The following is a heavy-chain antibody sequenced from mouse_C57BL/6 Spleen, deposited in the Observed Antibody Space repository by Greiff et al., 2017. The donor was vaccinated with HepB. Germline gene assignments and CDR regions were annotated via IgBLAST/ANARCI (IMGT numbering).Heavy chain of an antibody. D-gene: IGHD2-2*01. CDR3: TSMVTTGYYYAMDY. CDR2: IRLKSDNYAT. J-gene: IGHJ4*01. Sequence: EVQLVESGGGLVQPGGSMKLSCVASGFTFSNYWMNWVRQSPEKGLEWVAQIRLKSDNYATHYAESVKGRFTISRDDSKSSVYLQMNNLRAEDTGIYYCTSMVTTGYYYAMDYWGQGTSVTVSS. V-gene: IGHV6-3*01. CDR1: GFTFSNYW.